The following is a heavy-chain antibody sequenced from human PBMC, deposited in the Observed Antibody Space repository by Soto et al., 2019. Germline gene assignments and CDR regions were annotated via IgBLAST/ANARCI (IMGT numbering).Heavy chain of an antibody. J-gene: IGHJ6*02. D-gene: IGHD3-3*01. CDR1: GYTFTSIG. Sequence: ASVKVSCKASGYTFTSIGISWVRQAPGQGLGWMGWISAYNGNTIYAQKLQGRVTMTTDTSTDTAYMELSSLRSEDTAVYYCATGSSRITIFGVVTQPRYYYYGMDVWGQGTTVTVSS. V-gene: IGHV1-18*01. CDR3: ATGSSRITIFGVVTQPRYYYYGMDV. CDR2: ISAYNGNT.